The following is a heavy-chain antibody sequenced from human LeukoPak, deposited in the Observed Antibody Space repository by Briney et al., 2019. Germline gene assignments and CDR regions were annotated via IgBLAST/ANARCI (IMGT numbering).Heavy chain of an antibody. CDR3: ASGVLTGTGFDY. CDR1: GYTSTSYG. D-gene: IGHD1-20*01. CDR2: ISAYNGNT. Sequence: ASVKVSCKASGYTSTSYGISWVRQAPGQGLEWMGWISAYNGNTKYAQKLQGRVTMTTDTSTSTAYMELRSLRSDHTAVSYCASGVLTGTGFDYWGQGTLVTVSS. V-gene: IGHV1-18*01. J-gene: IGHJ4*02.